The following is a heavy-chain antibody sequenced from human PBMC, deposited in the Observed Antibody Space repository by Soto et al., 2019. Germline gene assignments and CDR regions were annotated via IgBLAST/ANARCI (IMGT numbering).Heavy chain of an antibody. CDR3: ARDPRSITGTTSSEDFQH. D-gene: IGHD1-1*01. CDR2: IIPIFGIT. CDR1: GGTFSGYA. J-gene: IGHJ1*01. Sequence: QAQLMQSGAEVKEPGSSVKVSCKASGGTFSGYAISWVRQAPGQGLEWLGGIIPIFGITDYAQKFQNRLTIAAAESSATVYLDLRSLTSADSAIYYCARDPRSITGTTSSEDFQHWGQGTLVSVS. V-gene: IGHV1-69*01.